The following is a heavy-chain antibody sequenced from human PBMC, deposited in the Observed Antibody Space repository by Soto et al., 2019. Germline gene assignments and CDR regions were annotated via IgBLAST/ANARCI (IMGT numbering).Heavy chain of an antibody. CDR3: ARLLHDSRGYYYFDS. J-gene: IGHJ4*02. Sequence: ETLSLTCTVSGGSISSSGYYWGWIRQPPGKGLEWIGSIYYNGSPYNNPSLKSRVTMSVDTSKNQFSLRLSSVTAADTAVYYCARLLHDSRGYYYFDSWGRGTLVTVSS. V-gene: IGHV4-39*01. CDR2: IYYNGSP. CDR1: GGSISSSGYY. D-gene: IGHD3-22*01.